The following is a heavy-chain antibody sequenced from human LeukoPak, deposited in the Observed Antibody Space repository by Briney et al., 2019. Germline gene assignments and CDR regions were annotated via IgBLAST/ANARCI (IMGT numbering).Heavy chain of an antibody. J-gene: IGHJ4*02. CDR3: ARGSSDCTSASCYNF. V-gene: IGHV1-69*13. D-gene: IGHD2-2*02. CDR1: GGTFSSYA. CDR2: IIPIFGTA. Sequence: ASVKVSCKASGGTFSSYAISWVRQAPGQGLEWMGGIIPIFGTANYAQKFQGRVTITADESTSTAYMELSSLRSEDTAVYYCARGSSDCTSASCYNFWGQGTLVTVSA.